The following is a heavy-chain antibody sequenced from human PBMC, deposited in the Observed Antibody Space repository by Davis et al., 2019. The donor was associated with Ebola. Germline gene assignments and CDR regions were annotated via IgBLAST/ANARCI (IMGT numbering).Heavy chain of an antibody. Sequence: PGGSLRLSCAASGFTFADYTMHWVSKAPGKGLEWVSLIYWDVESTYYADSMKGRFTISRDNSKNSVYLQMNSLRGEDTALYYCAKDGESRWDFWSGGLDYWGQGTLVTVSS. D-gene: IGHD3-3*01. CDR3: AKDGESRWDFWSGGLDY. V-gene: IGHV3-43*01. CDR2: IYWDVEST. CDR1: GFTFADYT. J-gene: IGHJ4*02.